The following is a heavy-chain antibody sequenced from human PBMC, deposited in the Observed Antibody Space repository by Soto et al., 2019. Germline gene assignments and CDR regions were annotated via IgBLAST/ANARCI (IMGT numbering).Heavy chain of an antibody. CDR2: IIPIFGTA. V-gene: IGHV1-69*13. CDR3: ARGSPLTAIRYYYGMDV. J-gene: IGHJ6*02. D-gene: IGHD2-21*02. Sequence: SVKVSCKASGGTFSSYAISWVRQAPGQGLEWMGGIIPIFGTANYARKFQGRVTITADESTSTAYMELSSLRSEDTAVYYCARGSPLTAIRYYYGMDVWGQGTTVTVSS. CDR1: GGTFSSYA.